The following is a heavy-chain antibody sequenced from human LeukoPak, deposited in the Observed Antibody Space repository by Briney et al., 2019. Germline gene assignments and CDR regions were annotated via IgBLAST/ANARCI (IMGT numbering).Heavy chain of an antibody. CDR3: ARRSRLVADY. J-gene: IGHJ4*02. CDR2: IYYSGST. D-gene: IGHD2-8*02. Sequence: SETLSLTCTVSGGSISSSSYYWGWIRQPPGKGLEWIGSIYYSGSTYYNPSLKSRVTISVDTAKNQFSLKLSSVTAADTAVYYCARRSRLVADYWGQGTLVTVSS. CDR1: GGSISSSSYY. V-gene: IGHV4-39*01.